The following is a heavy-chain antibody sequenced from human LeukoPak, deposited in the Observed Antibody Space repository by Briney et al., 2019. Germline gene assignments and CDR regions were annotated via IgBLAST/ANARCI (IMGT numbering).Heavy chain of an antibody. CDR2: IYYSGST. CDR3: ASQKIQLGWFDP. V-gene: IGHV4-31*03. Sequence: SETLSLTCTVSGGSISSGGYYWSWIHQHPGKGLEWIGYIYYSGSTYYNPSLKSRVTISVDTSKNQFPLKLSSVTAADTAVYYCASQKIQLGWFDPWGQGTLVTVSS. CDR1: GGSISSGGYY. J-gene: IGHJ5*02. D-gene: IGHD5-18*01.